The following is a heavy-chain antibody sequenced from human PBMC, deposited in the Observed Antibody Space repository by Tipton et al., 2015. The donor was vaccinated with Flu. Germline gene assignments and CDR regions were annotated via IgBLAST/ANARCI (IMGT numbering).Heavy chain of an antibody. Sequence: TLSLTCAVYGGSFNGYYWTWIRQSPGKGLEWIGEINYGGSSTYHPSLRSRLTLSIDTSRKQFSLNLISVTAADTATYYCPSRFLGHGGFDSWGQGTLVTVST. CDR2: INYGGSS. D-gene: IGHD3-3*01. CDR3: PSRFLGHGGFDS. V-gene: IGHV4-34*01. CDR1: GGSFNGYY. J-gene: IGHJ4*02.